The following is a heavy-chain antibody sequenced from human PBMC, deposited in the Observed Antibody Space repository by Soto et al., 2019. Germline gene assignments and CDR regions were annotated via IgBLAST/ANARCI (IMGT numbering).Heavy chain of an antibody. J-gene: IGHJ5*02. D-gene: IGHD2-2*01. CDR1: GGTCSSYA. V-gene: IGHV1-69*06. CDR3: ASARIVEVPAAISILWFYH. CDR2: IIPIFGTA. Sequence: QVQLVHSGAEVKKPGSSVQVSCKASGGTCSSYAISWVRQAPGQGLECMGGIIPIFGTANYAQKFQGRVTITADKSTSTTYMEQSSLRSEVTVVYYCASARIVEVPAAISILWFYHWGQGPLVTVSS.